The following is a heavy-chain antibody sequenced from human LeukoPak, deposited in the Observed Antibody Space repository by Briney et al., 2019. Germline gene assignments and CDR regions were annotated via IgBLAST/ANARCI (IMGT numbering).Heavy chain of an antibody. V-gene: IGHV4-34*01. CDR3: ARKLVLLWFGELKGYYFDY. Sequence: ETLSLTCAVYGGSFSGYYRSWIRQPPGKGLEWIGEINHSGSTNYNPSLKSRVTISVDTSKNQFSLKLSSVTAADTAVYYCARKLVLLWFGELKGYYFDYWGQGTLVTVSS. CDR1: GGSFSGYY. CDR2: INHSGST. D-gene: IGHD3-10*01. J-gene: IGHJ4*02.